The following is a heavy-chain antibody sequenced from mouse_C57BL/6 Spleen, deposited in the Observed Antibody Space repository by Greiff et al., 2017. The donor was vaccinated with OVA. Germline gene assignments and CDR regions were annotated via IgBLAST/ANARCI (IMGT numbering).Heavy chain of an antibody. D-gene: IGHD1-1*01. V-gene: IGHV5-16*01. CDR2: INYDGSST. Sequence: EVNVVESEGGLVQPGSSMKLSCTASGFTFSDYYMAWVRQVPEKGLEWVANINYDGSSTYYLDSLKSRFIISRDNAKNILYLQMSSLKSEDTATYYCARVSSRDWYFDVWGTGTTVTVSS. CDR1: GFTFSDYY. CDR3: ARVSSRDWYFDV. J-gene: IGHJ1*03.